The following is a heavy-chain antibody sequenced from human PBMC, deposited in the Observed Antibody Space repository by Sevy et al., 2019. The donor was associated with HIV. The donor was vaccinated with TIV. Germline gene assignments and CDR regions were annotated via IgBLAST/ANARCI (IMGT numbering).Heavy chain of an antibody. Sequence: GGSLRLSCTASGFSFSIHSMHWVRQAPGKGLEWVSFILHDGSRHDYADSVKGRFIISRDNSKNTVYLEMSGLRPEDTATYYCARDSNVYDSGGSLDSWGQGTLVTVSS. D-gene: IGHD6-25*01. CDR2: ILHDGSRH. CDR3: ARDSNVYDSGGSLDS. J-gene: IGHJ4*02. CDR1: GFSFSIHS. V-gene: IGHV3-30*04.